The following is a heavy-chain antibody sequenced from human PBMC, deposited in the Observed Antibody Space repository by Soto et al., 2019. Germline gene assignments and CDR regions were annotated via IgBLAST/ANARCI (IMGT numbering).Heavy chain of an antibody. D-gene: IGHD3-10*01. V-gene: IGHV3-21*01. CDR3: ATNYYYSGSDRYYFHY. Sequence: EVQLVESGGGLVKPGGSLRLSRVASEFTFSSYSMNWVRQAPGKGLEWVSSISSSDTYIYYADSVKGRFTISRDNAKKSRYLQMNSLRAEDTAVYYCATNYYYSGSDRYYFHYWGQGTLVTVSS. J-gene: IGHJ4*02. CDR1: EFTFSSYS. CDR2: ISSSDTYI.